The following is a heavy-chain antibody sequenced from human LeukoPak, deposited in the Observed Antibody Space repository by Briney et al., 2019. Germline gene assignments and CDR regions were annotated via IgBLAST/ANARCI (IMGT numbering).Heavy chain of an antibody. CDR1: GFTFINAW. CDR2: IESKTDGGTT. J-gene: IGHJ4*02. V-gene: IGHV3-15*04. Sequence: GGFFRLSCAASGFTFINAWMTWGRQAPGKGLEYVGRIESKTDGGTTDYAAPVKGRFTISREDSKHMLYLQMNSLKTEDTAVYYCTTRIAVAGIYYFDYWGPESLGTVSS. D-gene: IGHD6-19*01. CDR3: TTRIAVAGIYYFDY.